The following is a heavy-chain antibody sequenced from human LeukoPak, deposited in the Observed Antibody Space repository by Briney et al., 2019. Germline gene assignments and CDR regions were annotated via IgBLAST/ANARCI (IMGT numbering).Heavy chain of an antibody. CDR3: ASQPTAAAGTDVWFDY. J-gene: IGHJ4*02. CDR1: GFTFSSYA. CDR2: ISGSGGST. D-gene: IGHD6-13*01. V-gene: IGHV3-23*01. Sequence: GGSLRLSCAASGFTFSSYAMSWVRQAPGKGLEWVSAISGSGGSTYYADSVKGRFTISRDNSKNTLYLQMNSLRAEDTAVYYCASQPTAAAGTDVWFDYWGQGTLVTVSS.